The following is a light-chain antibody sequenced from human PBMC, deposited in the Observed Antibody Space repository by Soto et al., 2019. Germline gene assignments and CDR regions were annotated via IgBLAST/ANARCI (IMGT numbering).Light chain of an antibody. J-gene: IGKJ1*01. Sequence: EIVLTQSPGTLSLSRGNRATLSCRASQSLSSTSLAWYQQKPGQAPRLLIYGASTRATGIPARFSGSGSGTEFTLTISSLQSEDFAVYYCQQYNNWPRTFGQGTKVDIK. CDR2: GAS. CDR3: QQYNNWPRT. CDR1: QSLSST. V-gene: IGKV3-15*01.